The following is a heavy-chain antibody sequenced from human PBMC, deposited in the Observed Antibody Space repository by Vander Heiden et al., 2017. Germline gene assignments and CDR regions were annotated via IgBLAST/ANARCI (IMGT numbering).Heavy chain of an antibody. D-gene: IGHD2-8*01. J-gene: IGHJ4*02. Sequence: QVQLVESGGGVVQPGRSLRRPCAASGFRFSTYGMDWVRQAPGKGLEWVAVISYDGNNKYYADSVKGRFTISRDNSDSTLYLQMNSLGVEDTAVYYCAKVFNGYVQSSHYFDQWGQGTLVTVSS. V-gene: IGHV3-30*18. CDR2: ISYDGNNK. CDR3: AKVFNGYVQSSHYFDQ. CDR1: GFRFSTYG.